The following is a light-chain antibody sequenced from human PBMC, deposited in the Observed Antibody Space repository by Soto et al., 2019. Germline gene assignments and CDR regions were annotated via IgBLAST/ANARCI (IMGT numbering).Light chain of an antibody. CDR2: DAS. Sequence: DIQMTQSPSTLSASVGDRVTITCRASQSISYKLAWYQHKPGKAPKLLIYDASGLQSGVPSRFSGSGSGTEITLTISSLQPDDFATYFCQQYHTYSYTFGQGT. CDR3: QQYHTYSYT. J-gene: IGKJ2*01. CDR1: QSISYK. V-gene: IGKV1-5*01.